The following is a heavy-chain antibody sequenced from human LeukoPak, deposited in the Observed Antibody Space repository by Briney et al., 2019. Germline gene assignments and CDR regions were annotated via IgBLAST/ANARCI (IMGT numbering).Heavy chain of an antibody. J-gene: IGHJ5*02. CDR1: GGSFSGYY. CDR2: INHSGST. CDR3: ARRLVWFGELLRGNWFDP. Sequence: SETLSLTCAVYGGSFSGYYWSWIRQPPGKGLEWIGEINHSGSTNYNPSLKGRVTISVDTSKNQFSLKLSSVTAADTAVYYCARRLVWFGELLRGNWFDPWGQGTLVTVSS. V-gene: IGHV4-34*01. D-gene: IGHD3-10*01.